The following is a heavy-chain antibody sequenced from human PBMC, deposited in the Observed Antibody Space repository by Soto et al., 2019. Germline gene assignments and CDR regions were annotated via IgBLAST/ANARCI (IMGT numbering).Heavy chain of an antibody. CDR1: GGTFGNSA. Sequence: QVQLVQSGAEVKKPGSSVTVSCKASGGTFGNSAISWVRQAPGQGLEWMGGIMPIFPTPDYAQKFQGRVTITADESTSTAYMELTSLRSEDTAVYYCARDKDRQQIGGNYCYGMEVWGQGTTVTV. J-gene: IGHJ6*02. V-gene: IGHV1-69*12. CDR2: IMPIFPTP. CDR3: ARDKDRQQIGGNYCYGMEV. D-gene: IGHD1-26*01.